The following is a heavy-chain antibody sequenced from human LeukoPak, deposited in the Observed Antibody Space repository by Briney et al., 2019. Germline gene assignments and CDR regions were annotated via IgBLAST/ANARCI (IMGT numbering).Heavy chain of an antibody. Sequence: PSETLSLTCAVYGGSFSGYYWSWIRQPPGKGLEWIGEINHSGSTNYNPSLKSRVTISVDTSKNQFSLKLSSVTAADTAVYYCASVQMYGSGSLNWGQGTLVTVSS. J-gene: IGHJ4*02. CDR3: ASVQMYGSGSLN. CDR2: INHSGST. CDR1: GGSFSGYY. D-gene: IGHD3-10*01. V-gene: IGHV4-34*01.